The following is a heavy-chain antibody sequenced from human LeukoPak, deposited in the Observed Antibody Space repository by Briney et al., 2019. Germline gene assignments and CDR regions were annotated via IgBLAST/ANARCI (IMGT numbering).Heavy chain of an antibody. D-gene: IGHD5-12*01. J-gene: IGHJ4*02. CDR2: FDPEDGET. CDR3: ATVSGIVATKYYFDY. Sequence: ASVKVSCKVSGYTLTELSMHWVRQAPGKGLEWMGGFDPEDGETIYAQKFQGRVTMTEDTSTDTAYMELSSLRSEDTAVYYRATVSGIVATKYYFDYWGQGTLVTVSS. CDR1: GYTLTELS. V-gene: IGHV1-24*01.